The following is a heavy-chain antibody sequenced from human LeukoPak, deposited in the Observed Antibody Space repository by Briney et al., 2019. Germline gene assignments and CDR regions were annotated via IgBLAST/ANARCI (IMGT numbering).Heavy chain of an antibody. CDR1: GGSISSYY. D-gene: IGHD2-2*01. CDR3: ARSARLVPAAMMDV. J-gene: IGHJ6*02. Sequence: SETLSLTCTVSGGSISSYYWSWIRHPAGKGLEWIGRIYTSGSTNYNPSLKSRVTMSVDTSKNQFSLKLSSVTAADTAVYYCARSARLVPAAMMDVWGQGTTVTVSS. CDR2: IYTSGST. V-gene: IGHV4-4*07.